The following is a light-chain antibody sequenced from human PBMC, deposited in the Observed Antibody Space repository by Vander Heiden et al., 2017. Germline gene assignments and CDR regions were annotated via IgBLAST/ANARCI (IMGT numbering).Light chain of an antibody. V-gene: IGKV1-39*01. CDR3: QQFHSTPPYT. J-gene: IGKJ2*01. Sequence: DIQMTQSPSSLSASVGDRVTITCRASQRISTYLNWYQQKPGKAPKLLIYAASTLQIGVPSRFSGSGYGIDFTLTISSLQPEDFATYYCQQFHSTPPYTFGQGTRLEMK. CDR1: QRISTY. CDR2: AAS.